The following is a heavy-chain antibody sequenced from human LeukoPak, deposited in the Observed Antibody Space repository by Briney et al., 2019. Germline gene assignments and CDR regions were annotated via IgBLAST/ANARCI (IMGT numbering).Heavy chain of an antibody. CDR2: IYYSGTT. CDR3: ARARTGYSSGWYQDAFDI. Sequence: PSETLSLTCTVSGGSISSYYWSWIRQPPGKGLEWIGYIYYSGTTNYNPSLKSRVTMSVDTSKNQFSLKLSSVTAADTAVYYCARARTGYSSGWYQDAFDIWGQGTMVTVSS. D-gene: IGHD6-19*01. J-gene: IGHJ3*02. V-gene: IGHV4-59*12. CDR1: GGSISSYY.